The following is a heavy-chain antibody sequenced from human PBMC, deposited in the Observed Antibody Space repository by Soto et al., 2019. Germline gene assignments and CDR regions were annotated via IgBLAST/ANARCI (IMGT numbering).Heavy chain of an antibody. J-gene: IGHJ4*02. CDR2: INPGNGNT. CDR3: ARRGALTSYYYGYYFDY. CDR1: GYTFPRYA. D-gene: IGHD3-9*01. Sequence: ASVEVSCKASGYTFPRYAMNCVRQAPGQSPEWMGWINPGNGNTKYSQRFQGRVTITRDTSASTAYMELSSLTSEDTAVYYCARRGALTSYYYGYYFDYWGQGTLVTVSS. V-gene: IGHV1-3*01.